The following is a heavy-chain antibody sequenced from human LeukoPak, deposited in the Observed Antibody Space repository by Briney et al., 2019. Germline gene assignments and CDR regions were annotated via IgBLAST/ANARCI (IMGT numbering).Heavy chain of an antibody. V-gene: IGHV3-23*01. D-gene: IGHD1-26*01. CDR3: AKTMGAIDHDY. CDR1: GFTFSGFG. J-gene: IGHJ4*02. CDR2: ISGSGSST. Sequence: QPGGSLRLSCAASGFTFSGFGMTWVRQAPGKGLKWVSGISGSGSSTYYADSVKGRFTISRDNSKNTLYLQMNSLRADDTAVYYCAKTMGAIDHDYWGQGTLVTVSS.